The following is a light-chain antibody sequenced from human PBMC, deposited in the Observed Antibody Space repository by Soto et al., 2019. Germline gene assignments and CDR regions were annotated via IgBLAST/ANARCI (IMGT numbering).Light chain of an antibody. V-gene: IGKV1-27*01. J-gene: IGKJ4*01. CDR1: QDISND. CDR2: AAS. Sequence: DIQMTQSPSSLSASVGDRVTITCRASQDISNDLAWYQQKPGKVPKLLMYAASTLQSGVPSRFSGSGSGTDFTLTISSLQPEDVATFYCQKYNSAPLTFGGGTKVEIK. CDR3: QKYNSAPLT.